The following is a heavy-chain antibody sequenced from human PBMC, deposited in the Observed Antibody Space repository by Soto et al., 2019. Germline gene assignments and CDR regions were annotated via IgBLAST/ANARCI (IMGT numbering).Heavy chain of an antibody. Sequence: SETLSLTCTVSGGSIRDYYWGWIRQSPGKGLDWIGYIYYTGTTKYNPSLKSRVTISVDTSKNQFSLKLSSVTAADTAVYYCARAAGRLRYFDWLFADFDYWGQGTLVTVSS. V-gene: IGHV4-59*01. J-gene: IGHJ4*02. CDR2: IYYTGTT. D-gene: IGHD3-9*01. CDR3: ARAAGRLRYFDWLFADFDY. CDR1: GGSIRDYY.